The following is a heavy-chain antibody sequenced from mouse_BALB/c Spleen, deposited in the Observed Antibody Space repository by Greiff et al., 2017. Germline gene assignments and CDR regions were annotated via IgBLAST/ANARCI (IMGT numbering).Heavy chain of an antibody. V-gene: IGHV2-2*02. CDR1: GFSLTSYG. J-gene: IGHJ4*01. Sequence: VQLQESGPSLVQPSQSLSITCTVSGFSLTSYGVHWVRQSPGKGLEWLGVIWRGGSTDYNAAFMSRLSISKDNSKSQVFFKMNSLQANDTAIYYCARKHSYAMDYWGQGTSVTVSS. CDR3: ARKHSYAMDY. CDR2: IWRGGST.